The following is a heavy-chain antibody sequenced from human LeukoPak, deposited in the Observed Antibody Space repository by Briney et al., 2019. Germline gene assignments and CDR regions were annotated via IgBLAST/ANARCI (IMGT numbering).Heavy chain of an antibody. CDR2: INPNSGGT. Sequence: ASVKVSCKASGYTFTGYYMHWVRQAPGQGLEWMGWINPNSGGTNYAQKFQGRVTMTRDTSISTAYMELSRLRSDDTAVYYCADSSGWFEYFQHWGQGTLVTVSS. V-gene: IGHV1-2*02. J-gene: IGHJ1*01. CDR3: ADSSGWFEYFQH. D-gene: IGHD6-19*01. CDR1: GYTFTGYY.